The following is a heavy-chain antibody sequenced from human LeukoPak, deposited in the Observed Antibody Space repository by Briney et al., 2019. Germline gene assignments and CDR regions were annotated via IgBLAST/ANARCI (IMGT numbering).Heavy chain of an antibody. V-gene: IGHV4-34*01. D-gene: IGHD3-10*01. Sequence: PSETLPLTCAVYGGSFSGYYWSWIRQPPGKGLEWIGEINHSGSTNYNPSLKSRVTISVDTSKNQFSLKLSSVTAADTAVYYCARELSLWDPDAFDIWGQGTMVTVSS. CDR2: INHSGST. CDR1: GGSFSGYY. J-gene: IGHJ3*02. CDR3: ARELSLWDPDAFDI.